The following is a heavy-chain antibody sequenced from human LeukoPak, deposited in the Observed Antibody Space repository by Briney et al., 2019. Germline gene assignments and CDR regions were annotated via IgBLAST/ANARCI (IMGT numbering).Heavy chain of an antibody. D-gene: IGHD3-9*01. V-gene: IGHV1-2*02. J-gene: IGHJ4*02. CDR1: GYTFTSYG. CDR3: ARLVDILTGYTFDY. CDR2: INPNSGGT. Sequence: ASVKVSCKASGYTFTSYGISWVRQAPGQGLEWMGWINPNSGGTNYAQKFQGRVTMTRDTSISTAYMELSRLRSDDTAVYYCARLVDILTGYTFDYWGQGTLVTVSS.